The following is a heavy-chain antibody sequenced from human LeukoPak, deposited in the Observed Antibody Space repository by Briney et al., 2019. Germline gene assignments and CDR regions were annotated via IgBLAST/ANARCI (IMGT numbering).Heavy chain of an antibody. CDR3: ARDLYGGNSDY. J-gene: IGHJ4*02. Sequence: GGSLRLSXAASGFIVSSNYMSWVRQAPGKGLEWVSVIYSGGSTYYADSVKGRFTISRDNSKNTLYLQMHSLRAEDTAVSYCARDLYGGNSDYWGQGTLVTVSS. V-gene: IGHV3-53*01. D-gene: IGHD4-23*01. CDR1: GFIVSSNY. CDR2: IYSGGST.